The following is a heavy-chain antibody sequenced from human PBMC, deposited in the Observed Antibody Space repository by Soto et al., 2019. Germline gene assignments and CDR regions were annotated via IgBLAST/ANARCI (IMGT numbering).Heavy chain of an antibody. CDR3: ARGRPNYFYYGLDV. V-gene: IGHV4-30-4*01. CDR2: KYYSGAT. CDR1: GGSINSDYY. Sequence: SETLSLTCTVSGGSINSDYYWAFVRQFPGGGLQWMGYKYYSGATDSDPSLERRVSFSVDMSKNQFSLNLTSVTVADTAVYYCARGRPNYFYYGLDVWGQGIQVTVSS. J-gene: IGHJ6*02.